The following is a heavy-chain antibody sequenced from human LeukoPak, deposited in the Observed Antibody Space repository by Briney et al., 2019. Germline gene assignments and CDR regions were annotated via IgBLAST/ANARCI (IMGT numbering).Heavy chain of an antibody. V-gene: IGHV3-53*01. Sequence: GGSLRLSCAASGFTVSSNYMSWVRQAPGKGLEWVSVIYSGGSTYYADSVKGRFTISRDNSKNTLYLQMNGLRAEDTAVHYCARDGFLEWFPYYYYGMDVWGQGTTVTVSS. CDR2: IYSGGST. CDR1: GFTVSSNY. D-gene: IGHD3-3*01. CDR3: ARDGFLEWFPYYYYGMDV. J-gene: IGHJ6*02.